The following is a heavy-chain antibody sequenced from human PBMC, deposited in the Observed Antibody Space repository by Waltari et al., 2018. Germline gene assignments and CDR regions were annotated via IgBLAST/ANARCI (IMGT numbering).Heavy chain of an antibody. CDR1: GYTFTSFA. J-gene: IGHJ4*02. D-gene: IGHD3-22*01. V-gene: IGHV1-3*01. Sequence: QVQLVQSGTEVKKPGASVKLSCKASGYTFTSFAMHWVCQAPGQSVEWMGWINAGSVNTKYSQKFQGRVTITWDTSASTVYMELTSLRSEDTAVYYCARSYYYDSSGSTATTFDYWGQGTLVTVSS. CDR2: INAGSVNT. CDR3: ARSYYYDSSGSTATTFDY.